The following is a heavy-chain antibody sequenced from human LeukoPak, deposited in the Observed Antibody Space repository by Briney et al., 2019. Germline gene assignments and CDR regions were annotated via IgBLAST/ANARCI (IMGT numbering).Heavy chain of an antibody. CDR3: ARDADSSGPTCFDY. CDR2: INPNSGGT. Sequence: GASVKVSCKASGYTFTGYYMHWVRQAPGQGLEWMGWINPNSGGTNYAQKFQGRVTMTRDTSISTAYMELSRLRSDDTAVYYCARDADSSGPTCFDYWGQGTLVTVSS. CDR1: GYTFTGYY. J-gene: IGHJ4*02. D-gene: IGHD3-22*01. V-gene: IGHV1-2*02.